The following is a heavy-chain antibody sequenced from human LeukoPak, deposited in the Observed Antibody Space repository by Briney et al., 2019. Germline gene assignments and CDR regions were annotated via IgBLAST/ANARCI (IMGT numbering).Heavy chain of an antibody. V-gene: IGHV1-18*01. CDR3: ARWGDSSSWYPLNWFDP. J-gene: IGHJ5*02. Sequence: ASVKVSCKASGYTFTSYGISWVRQAPGQGLEWMGWISAYNGNTNYAQKLQGRVTMTTDTSTSTAYMELRSLRSDDTAVYYCARWGDSSSWYPLNWFDPWSQGTLVTVSS. D-gene: IGHD6-13*01. CDR2: ISAYNGNT. CDR1: GYTFTSYG.